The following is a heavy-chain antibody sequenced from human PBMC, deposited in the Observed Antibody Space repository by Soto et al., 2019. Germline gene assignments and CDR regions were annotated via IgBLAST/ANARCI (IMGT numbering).Heavy chain of an antibody. CDR1: GFTFSDPW. Sequence: EVQLVESGGGLVKPGGSLRLSCAASGFTFSDPWMSWVRQAPGKGLEWVARVKSEADGGTTDYAAPVKGRFTISRDDSIEMRYLQMDSLKTDDTAVYYCTDSLVFWGQGTLVTVSS. J-gene: IGHJ4*02. CDR3: TDSLVF. V-gene: IGHV3-15*01. CDR2: VKSEADGGTT. D-gene: IGHD1-26*01.